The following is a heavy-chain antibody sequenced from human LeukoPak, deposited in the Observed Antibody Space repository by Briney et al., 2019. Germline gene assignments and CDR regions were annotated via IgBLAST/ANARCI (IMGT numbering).Heavy chain of an antibody. CDR3: AREPAHRGWFDY. CDR2: INPNSGGT. J-gene: IGHJ4*02. CDR1: GYTFTGYY. D-gene: IGHD6-19*01. V-gene: IGHV1-2*02. Sequence: GASVKVSCKASGYTFTGYYMHWVRQAPGQGLAWMGWINPNSGGTNYAQKFQGRVTMTRDTSISTAYMELSRLRSDDTAVYYCAREPAHRGWFDYWGQGTLVTVSS.